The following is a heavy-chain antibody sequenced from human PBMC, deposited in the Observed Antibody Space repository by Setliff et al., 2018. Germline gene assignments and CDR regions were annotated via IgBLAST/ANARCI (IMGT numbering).Heavy chain of an antibody. Sequence: SVKVSCKASGATFSSYGISWVRQAPGQGLEWMGGTIPMFGTTEYAQKFQGRLTIITDESTNTAFMQLSSLGSEDTAVYYCVREGVDSRSSTDYRYYMDVWGKGTTVTVSS. CDR3: VREGVDSRSSTDYRYYMDV. V-gene: IGHV1-69*05. J-gene: IGHJ6*03. D-gene: IGHD3-22*01. CDR1: GATFSSYG. CDR2: TIPMFGTT.